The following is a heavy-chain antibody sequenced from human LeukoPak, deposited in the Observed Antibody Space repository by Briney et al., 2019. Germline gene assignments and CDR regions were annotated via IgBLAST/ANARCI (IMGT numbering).Heavy chain of an antibody. CDR1: GFTFSNYW. CDR3: ARDMAYYDRKSGDAFDI. V-gene: IGHV3-7*01. CDR2: IKQDGSDK. Sequence: GGSLRLSCAASGFTFSNYWMTWVGQAPGKGLEWVANIKQDGSDKYYVDSVKGRFTISRDNAKNSLYLQMNSLRTEDTAVYYCARDMAYYDRKSGDAFDIWGQGTMVPVSS. D-gene: IGHD3-22*01. J-gene: IGHJ3*02.